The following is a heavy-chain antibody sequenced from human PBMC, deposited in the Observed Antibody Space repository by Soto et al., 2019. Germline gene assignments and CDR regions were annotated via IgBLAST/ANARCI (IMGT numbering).Heavy chain of an antibody. D-gene: IGHD5-12*01. CDR2: IYHSGST. V-gene: IGHV4-38-2*01. J-gene: IGHJ4*02. CDR1: GYSITSGYY. CDR3: ARLPYAYSGYDETYFDY. Sequence: SETLSLTCAVSGYSITSGYYWGWIRQPPGKGLEWIGSIYHSGSTYYNPSLKSRVTISVDTPQKLFSLKLSSVTAADTAVYYCARLPYAYSGYDETYFDYWGQGTLVTVSS.